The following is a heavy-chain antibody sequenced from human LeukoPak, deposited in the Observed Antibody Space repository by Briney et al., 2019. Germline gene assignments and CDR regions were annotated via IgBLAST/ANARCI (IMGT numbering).Heavy chain of an antibody. J-gene: IGHJ3*02. CDR2: MNPNSGNT. V-gene: IGHV1-8*01. CDR1: GYTFTCHD. CDR3: VTTNYDSSGYYYNAFDI. Sequence: ASVKVSCKASGYTFTCHDINWVRQATGQGLEWMGWMNPNSGNTGYAQKFQGRVTMTRNTSISTAYMELSSLRSEDTAVYYCVTTNYDSSGYYYNAFDIWGQGTMVTVSS. D-gene: IGHD3-22*01.